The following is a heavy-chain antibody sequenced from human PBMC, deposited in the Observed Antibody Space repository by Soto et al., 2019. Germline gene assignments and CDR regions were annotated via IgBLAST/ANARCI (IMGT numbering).Heavy chain of an antibody. D-gene: IGHD2-8*01. CDR3: ARHAGYCTNGVCSTLYYYYYMDV. CDR1: GGSISSYY. V-gene: IGHV4-59*08. J-gene: IGHJ6*03. Sequence: SETLSLTCTVSGGSISSYYWSWIRQPPGKELEWIGYIYYSGSTNYNPSLKSRVTISVDTSKNQFSLKLSSVTAADTAVYYCARHAGYCTNGVCSTLYYYYYMDVWGKGTTVTVSS. CDR2: IYYSGST.